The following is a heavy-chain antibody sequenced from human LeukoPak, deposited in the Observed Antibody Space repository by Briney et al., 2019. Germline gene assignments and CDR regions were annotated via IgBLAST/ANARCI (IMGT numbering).Heavy chain of an antibody. CDR2: IIPILGKA. J-gene: IGHJ6*02. Sequence: GASVKVSCKASGGTFSSYAISWVRQAPGQGLEWMGGIIPILGKANYAQKFQGRVTITADKSTSTAYMELSSLRSEDTAVYYCARDPPDNTMIVVVPKVGSYGMDVWGQGTTVTVSS. CDR3: ARDPPDNTMIVVVPKVGSYGMDV. D-gene: IGHD3-22*01. V-gene: IGHV1-69*10. CDR1: GGTFSSYA.